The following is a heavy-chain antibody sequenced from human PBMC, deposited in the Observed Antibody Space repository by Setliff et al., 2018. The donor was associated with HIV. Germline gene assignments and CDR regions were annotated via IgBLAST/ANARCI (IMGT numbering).Heavy chain of an antibody. CDR1: GGSISSHY. J-gene: IGHJ4*02. Sequence: PSETLSLTCAVSGGSISSHYWSWIRLPPGKGLEWIGTIYYNGNTNYNPSLKSRVAISVDPSKNLFSLKLTSVTPADTAVYYCARGIESFRSGYVRWGQGTLVTVSS. D-gene: IGHD3-3*01. CDR3: ARGIESFRSGYVR. CDR2: IYYNGNT. V-gene: IGHV4-59*11.